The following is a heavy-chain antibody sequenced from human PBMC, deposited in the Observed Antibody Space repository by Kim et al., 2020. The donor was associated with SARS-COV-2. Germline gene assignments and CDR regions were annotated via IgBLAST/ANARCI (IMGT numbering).Heavy chain of an antibody. Sequence: ASVKVSCKASGYTFTTYYMHWVRQAPGQGLEWMGIINPSGSSTSYAQKFQGRVTMTRDTSTSTVYMELRSLRSEDTAVYYCARDRALYSSSWYGYYGMDVWGKGTTVTVSS. CDR1: GYTFTTYY. V-gene: IGHV1-46*01. CDR2: INPSGSST. D-gene: IGHD6-13*01. J-gene: IGHJ6*04. CDR3: ARDRALYSSSWYGYYGMDV.